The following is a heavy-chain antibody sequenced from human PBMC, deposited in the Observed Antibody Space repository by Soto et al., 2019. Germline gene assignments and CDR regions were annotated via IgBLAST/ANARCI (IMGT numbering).Heavy chain of an antibody. D-gene: IGHD1-1*01. J-gene: IGHJ4*02. CDR2: INHSGST. Sequence: PSETLSLTCAVYGGCFSGYYWSWIRQPPGKGLEWIGEINHSGSTNYNPSLKSRVTISVDTSKNQFSLKLSSVTAADTAVYYCAETGTGPGGLDYWGQGTLVTVSS. V-gene: IGHV4-34*01. CDR3: AETGTGPGGLDY. CDR1: GGCFSGYY.